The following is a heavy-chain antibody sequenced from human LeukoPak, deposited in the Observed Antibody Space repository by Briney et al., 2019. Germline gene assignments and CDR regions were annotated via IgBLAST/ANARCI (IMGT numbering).Heavy chain of an antibody. CDR1: GFTFSSYW. CDR3: ARVLYYGSARRYYFDY. CDR2: IKQDGNEK. V-gene: IGHV3-7*01. J-gene: IGHJ4*02. Sequence: PGGSLRLSCVVSGFTFSSYWMSWVRQAPGKGLEWVANIKQDGNEKYYVDSVMGRFTISRDNAKNSMYLQMNTLRAEDTGVYYCARVLYYGSARRYYFDYWGQGTLVTVSS. D-gene: IGHD3-10*01.